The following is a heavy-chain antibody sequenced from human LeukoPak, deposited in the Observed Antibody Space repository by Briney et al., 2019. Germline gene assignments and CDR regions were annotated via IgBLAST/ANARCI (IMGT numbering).Heavy chain of an antibody. J-gene: IGHJ6*03. V-gene: IGHV4-39*07. Sequence: SETLSLTCTVSGGSISSSSYYWGWIRQPPGKGLEWIGSIYYSGSTYYNPSLKSRVIISVDTSKNQFSLKLSSVTAADTAVYYCARGTITDFWSGYYRAKDYYYMDVWGKGTTVTVSS. CDR1: GGSISSSSYY. CDR2: IYYSGST. CDR3: ARGTITDFWSGYYRAKDYYYMDV. D-gene: IGHD3-3*01.